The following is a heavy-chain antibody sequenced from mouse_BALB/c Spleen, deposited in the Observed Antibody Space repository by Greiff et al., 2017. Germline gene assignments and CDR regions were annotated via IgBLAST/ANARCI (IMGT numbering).Heavy chain of an antibody. J-gene: IGHJ2*01. Sequence: DVKLVESGGGLVQPGGSLKLSCAASGFTFSSYTMSWVRQTPEKRLEWVAYISNGGGSTYYPDTVKGRFTISRDNAKNTLYLQMSSLKSEDTAMYYCARLGSSYVAYFDYWGQGTTLTVSS. CDR1: GFTFSSYT. CDR2: ISNGGGST. CDR3: ARLGSSYVAYFDY. D-gene: IGHD1-1*01. V-gene: IGHV5-12-2*01.